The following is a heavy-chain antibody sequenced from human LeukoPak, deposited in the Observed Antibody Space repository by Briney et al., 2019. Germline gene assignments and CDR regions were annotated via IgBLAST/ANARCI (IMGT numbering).Heavy chain of an antibody. J-gene: IGHJ4*02. CDR3: ARQYYHSSGYYYGKIRYFDY. CDR1: RGSISSYY. CDR2: TYYSGST. V-gene: IGHV4-39*01. Sequence: SETLSFTCTVSRGSISSYYWGRIRQPPGKELEWIGSTYYSGSTYYNPSLNSRVTISVDTSKNQFSLKLSSVAAADTAVYYCARQYYHSSGYYYGKIRYFDYWGQGTLVTVSA. D-gene: IGHD3-22*01.